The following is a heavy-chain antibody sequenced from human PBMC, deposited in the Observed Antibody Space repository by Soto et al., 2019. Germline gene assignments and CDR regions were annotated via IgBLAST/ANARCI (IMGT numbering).Heavy chain of an antibody. V-gene: IGHV4-4*07. CDR1: GGSISGYC. CDR3: ARDDARQLGLDC. D-gene: IGHD6-6*01. Sequence: SETLSLTCTVSGGSISGYCWSWIRQPAGRRLEWIGHIYSSGTTNYSPSVKSRVYMSVDTSENQFSLKLTSVTAADTAVYYCARDDARQLGLDCWGQGTMGTVSS. CDR2: IYSSGTT. J-gene: IGHJ4*02.